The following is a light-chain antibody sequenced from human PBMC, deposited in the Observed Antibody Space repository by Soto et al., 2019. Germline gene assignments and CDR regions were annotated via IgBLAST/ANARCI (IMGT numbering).Light chain of an antibody. CDR3: QQSYSTPFT. Sequence: DIQMTQSPSSLSASVGDRVTITCRASQSISSYLNWYQQKPGKAPKLLIYAASSLQSGVPSRFSGSGSGTDFTLTISSLQPEDFATYYCQQSYSTPFTFGQGTLLEN. CDR1: QSISSY. J-gene: IGKJ5*01. CDR2: AAS. V-gene: IGKV1-39*01.